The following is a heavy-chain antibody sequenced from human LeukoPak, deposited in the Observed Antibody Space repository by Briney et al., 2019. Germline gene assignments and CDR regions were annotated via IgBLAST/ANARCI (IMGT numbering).Heavy chain of an antibody. CDR2: IYYSGST. V-gene: IGHV4-39*01. Sequence: PSETLSLTRTVSGGSISSSSYYWGWIRQPPGKGLEWIGSIYYSGSTYYNPSLKSRVTISVDTSKSQFSLKLSSVTAADTAVYYCARRDSSGYYAHYFDYWGQGTLVTVSS. J-gene: IGHJ4*02. D-gene: IGHD3-22*01. CDR3: ARRDSSGYYAHYFDY. CDR1: GGSISSSSYY.